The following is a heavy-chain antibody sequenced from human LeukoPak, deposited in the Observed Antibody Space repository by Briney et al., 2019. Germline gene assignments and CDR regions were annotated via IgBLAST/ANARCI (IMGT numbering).Heavy chain of an antibody. D-gene: IGHD3-22*01. CDR3: ARSLGYYDSEGIYFQH. CDR2: INPNSGGT. J-gene: IGHJ1*01. V-gene: IGHV1-2*02. CDR1: GATFSSYA. Sequence: SGKVSCKASGATFSSYAISRVRQAPAQGLEWMGWINPNSGGTNYAQTFQGRVTMTRDTSISTAYLELSRLRFDDTAVYYCARSLGYYDSEGIYFQHWGQGTLVTVSS.